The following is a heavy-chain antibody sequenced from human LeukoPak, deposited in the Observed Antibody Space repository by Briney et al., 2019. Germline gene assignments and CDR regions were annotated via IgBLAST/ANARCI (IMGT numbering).Heavy chain of an antibody. J-gene: IGHJ4*02. CDR2: ISYDGSNK. V-gene: IGHV3-30-3*02. CDR3: AKRNSYAYYFDY. Sequence: GGSLRLSCAASGFTFSSYAMHWVRQAPGKGLEWVAVISYDGSNKYYADSVKGRFTISRDNAKSSLYLQMNSLRAEDTAVYYCAKRNSYAYYFDYWGQGTLATVSS. D-gene: IGHD3-16*01. CDR1: GFTFSSYA.